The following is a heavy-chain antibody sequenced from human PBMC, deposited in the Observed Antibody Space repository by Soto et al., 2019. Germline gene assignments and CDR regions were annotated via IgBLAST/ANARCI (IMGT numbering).Heavy chain of an antibody. V-gene: IGHV1-8*01. CDR1: GYDFNIYD. CDR3: ARGGHGFWSGETYYYAMDV. J-gene: IGHJ6*02. D-gene: IGHD3-3*01. CDR2: MTPKRETP. Sequence: QVHLVQSGAEVKKPGASVKVSCTASGYDFNIYDIHWVRQSTGQGLDWMGWMTPKRETPGYAPKFQGRFTMTRDTSRRAVYMELSSLGSEDTAVYFCARGGHGFWSGETYYYAMDVWGQETTVTVSS.